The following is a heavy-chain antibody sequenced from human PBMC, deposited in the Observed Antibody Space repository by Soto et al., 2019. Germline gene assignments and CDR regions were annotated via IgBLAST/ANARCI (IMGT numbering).Heavy chain of an antibody. CDR1: GFTFSSYA. Sequence: GFPRLSCAASGFTFSSYAMSWVRQAPGKGLEWLSSISGSGSNTYYPGSVKGRFTISRDNSKNTLYLQMNSLRAEDTAIYYCAKTPVYKRVAGTDWGQGTLVTVSS. J-gene: IGHJ4*02. D-gene: IGHD6-19*01. CDR2: ISGSGSNT. CDR3: AKTPVYKRVAGTD. V-gene: IGHV3-23*01.